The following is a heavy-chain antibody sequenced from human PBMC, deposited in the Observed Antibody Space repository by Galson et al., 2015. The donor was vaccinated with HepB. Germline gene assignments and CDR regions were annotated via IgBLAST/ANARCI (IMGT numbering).Heavy chain of an antibody. CDR2: IRSKANSYAT. Sequence: SLRLSCAASGFTFSGSAMHWVRQASGKGLEWVGRIRSKANSYATAYAASVKGRFTISRDDSKNTAYLQMNSLKTEDTAVYYCTRHSEIIPGGMWGYGDPEDWFDPWGQGTLVTVSS. CDR3: TRHSEIIPGGMWGYGDPEDWFDP. V-gene: IGHV3-73*01. J-gene: IGHJ5*02. D-gene: IGHD4-17*01. CDR1: GFTFSGSA.